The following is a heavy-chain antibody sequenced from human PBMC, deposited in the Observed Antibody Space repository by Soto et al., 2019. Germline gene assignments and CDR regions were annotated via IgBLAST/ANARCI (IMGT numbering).Heavy chain of an antibody. CDR1: GYTFNGYF. D-gene: IGHD3-22*01. CDR3: ASIKTHYDTREGIAS. Sequence: ASVKASFKASGYTFNGYFVHWVRQAPGQGLEWMGWINPNNGDTSYAQNFQGRVTMTRDTSINTAYMELSRLRSDDTAVYYCASIKTHYDTREGIASGGQGALDTV. J-gene: IGHJ4*02. CDR2: INPNNGDT. V-gene: IGHV1-2*02.